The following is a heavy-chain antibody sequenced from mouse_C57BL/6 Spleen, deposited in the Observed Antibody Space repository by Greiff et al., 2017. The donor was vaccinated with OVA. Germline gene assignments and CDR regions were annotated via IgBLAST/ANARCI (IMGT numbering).Heavy chain of an antibody. CDR1: GYTFTSYW. CDR3: ARGDSNYPDY. CDR2: IHPNSGST. D-gene: IGHD2-5*01. Sequence: QVQLQQPGAELVKPGASVKLSCKASGYTFTSYWMHWVKQRPGQGLEWIGMIHPNSGSTNYYEKFKSKATLTVDKSSSTAYMQLSSLTSEDSAVYYCARGDSNYPDYWGQGTTLTVSS. J-gene: IGHJ2*01. V-gene: IGHV1-64*01.